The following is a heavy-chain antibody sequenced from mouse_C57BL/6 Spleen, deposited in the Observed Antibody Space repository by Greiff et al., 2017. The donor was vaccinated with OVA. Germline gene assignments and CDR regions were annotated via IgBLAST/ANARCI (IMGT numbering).Heavy chain of an antibody. D-gene: IGHD2-4*01. CDR1: GYAFSSSW. CDR2: IYPGDGDT. J-gene: IGHJ3*01. CDR3: ARGRAYDYLCAY. V-gene: IGHV1-82*01. Sequence: VQLQQSGPELVKPGASVKISCKASGYAFSSSWMNWVKQRPGKGLEWIGRIYPGDGDTNYNGKFKGKATLTADKSSSTAYMQLSSLTSEDSAVYFCARGRAYDYLCAYWGQGTLVTVSA.